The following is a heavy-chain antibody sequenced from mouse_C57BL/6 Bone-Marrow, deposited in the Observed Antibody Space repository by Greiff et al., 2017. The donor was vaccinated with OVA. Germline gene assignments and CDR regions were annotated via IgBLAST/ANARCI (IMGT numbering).Heavy chain of an antibody. Sequence: QVQLQQPGAELVKPGASVKLSCKASGYTFTSYWMHWVKQRPGQGLEWIGMIHPNSGSTNYNEKLKSKATLTVDKSSSTAYMQLSSLTSEDSAVYYCARRGYSNWYFDVWGTGTTVTVSS. J-gene: IGHJ1*03. CDR2: IHPNSGST. D-gene: IGHD2-5*01. CDR3: ARRGYSNWYFDV. V-gene: IGHV1-64*01. CDR1: GYTFTSYW.